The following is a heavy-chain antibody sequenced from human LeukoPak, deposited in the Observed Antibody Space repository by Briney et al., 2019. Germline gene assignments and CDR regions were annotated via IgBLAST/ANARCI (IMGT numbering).Heavy chain of an antibody. CDR3: ARHRDYRNWFDP. J-gene: IGHJ5*02. D-gene: IGHD4-11*01. CDR1: GSRFISYW. CDR2: IYPGDSDT. Sequence: GESLQISCQGSGSRFISYWIGWARQMPGKGLEWMGIIYPGDSDTRYSPSFQGQVTISADKSISTAYLQWSSLKASDTAMYYCARHRDYRNWFDPWGQGTLVTVSS. V-gene: IGHV5-51*01.